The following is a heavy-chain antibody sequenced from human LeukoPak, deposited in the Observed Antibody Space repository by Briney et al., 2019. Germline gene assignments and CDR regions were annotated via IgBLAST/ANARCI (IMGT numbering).Heavy chain of an antibody. Sequence: SGGSLRLSCAASGFTFSSYAMHWVRQAPGKGLEWVAVISYDGSNKYYADSVKGRFTISRDNSKNTLYLQMNSLRAEDTAVYYCARDMRRSRARWENLGLDPWGQGTLVTVSS. D-gene: IGHD3-16*01. CDR1: GFTFSSYA. J-gene: IGHJ5*02. CDR2: ISYDGSNK. CDR3: ARDMRRSRARWENLGLDP. V-gene: IGHV3-30*04.